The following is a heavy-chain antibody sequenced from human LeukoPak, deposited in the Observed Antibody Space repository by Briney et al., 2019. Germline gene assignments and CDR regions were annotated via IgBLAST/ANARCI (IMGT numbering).Heavy chain of an antibody. CDR2: IYSGGST. CDR1: GFTVSSNY. CDR3: AMTVGGTVVFDY. D-gene: IGHD1-26*01. V-gene: IGHV3-66*01. Sequence: PGGSLRLSCAASGFTVSSNYMSWVRQAPGKGLEWVSVIYSGGSTYYADSVKGRFTISRDNSKNTLYLQMNSLRSEDTAVYYCAMTVGGTVVFDYWGQGTLVTVSS. J-gene: IGHJ4*02.